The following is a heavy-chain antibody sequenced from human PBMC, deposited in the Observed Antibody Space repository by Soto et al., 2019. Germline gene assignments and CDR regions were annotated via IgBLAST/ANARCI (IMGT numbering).Heavy chain of an antibody. J-gene: IGHJ6*02. CDR1: GFTFSNAW. Sequence: GVLRLSCAASGFTFSNAWMNWVRQAPGKGLEWVGRIKSKTDGGSTYYADSVKGRFTISRDNSKNSFYLQMNSLRTEDTALYYCAKDLGGWWALYYYYGMDVWGQGTTVTVSS. D-gene: IGHD2-15*01. CDR3: AKDLGGWWALYYYYGMDV. CDR2: IKSKTDGGST. V-gene: IGHV3-15*07.